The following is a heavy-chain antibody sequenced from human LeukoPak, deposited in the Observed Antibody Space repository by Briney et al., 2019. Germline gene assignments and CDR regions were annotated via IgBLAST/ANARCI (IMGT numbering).Heavy chain of an antibody. CDR1: GFTFSSYS. CDR3: AKNGDRGAYFTGGTCYPYFYYYMDV. V-gene: IGHV3-21*04. Sequence: GGSLRLSCAASGFTFSSYSMNWVRQAPGKGLEWVSSISSSSSYIYYADSVRGRFTIARDNAKKSLYLQMNSLRAEDTAIYYCAKNGDRGAYFTGGTCYPYFYYYMDVWGKGTTVT. J-gene: IGHJ6*03. CDR2: ISSSSSYI. D-gene: IGHD2-15*01.